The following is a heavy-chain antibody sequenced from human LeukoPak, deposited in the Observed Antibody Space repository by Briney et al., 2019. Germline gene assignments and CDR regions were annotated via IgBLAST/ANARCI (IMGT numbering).Heavy chain of an antibody. Sequence: ASVKVSCKASGYTFASYDINWVRQAPGQGLEWMGWMNPNSGNTGYAQKFQGRATMNRNSSISTAYMELSSLRSEDTAVYCCARPASIAARTNWCDPWGQGTLVTVSS. CDR3: ARPASIAARTNWCDP. CDR2: MNPNSGNT. CDR1: GYTFASYD. J-gene: IGHJ5*02. D-gene: IGHD6-6*01. V-gene: IGHV1-8*01.